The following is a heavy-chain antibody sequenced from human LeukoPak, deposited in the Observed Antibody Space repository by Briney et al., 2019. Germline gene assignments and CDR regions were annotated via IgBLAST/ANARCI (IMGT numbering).Heavy chain of an antibody. V-gene: IGHV4-59*01. CDR3: ARRHSTCSSTSCSTPYFDY. Sequence: SETLSLTCAVYGGSFSGYYWSWIRQPPGKGLEWIGYIYYSGSTNYNPSLKSRVTISVDTSKNQFSLKLSSVTAADTAVYYCARRHSTCSSTSCSTPYFDYWGQGTLVTVSS. CDR1: GGSFSGYY. J-gene: IGHJ4*02. D-gene: IGHD2-2*02. CDR2: IYYSGST.